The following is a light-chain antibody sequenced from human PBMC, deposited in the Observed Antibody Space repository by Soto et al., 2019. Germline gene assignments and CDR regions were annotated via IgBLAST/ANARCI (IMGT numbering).Light chain of an antibody. CDR1: SSDVGSYDH. V-gene: IGLV2-14*01. Sequence: QSVLTQPASVSGSPGQSITISCSGTSSDVGSYDHVAWYQQFPGKTPKLMIYEVSNRPSGVSSRFSGSKSGNTASLTISGLQAEDEADYYCISYTGSSTSYVFGSGTKLTAL. J-gene: IGLJ1*01. CDR2: EVS. CDR3: ISYTGSSTSYV.